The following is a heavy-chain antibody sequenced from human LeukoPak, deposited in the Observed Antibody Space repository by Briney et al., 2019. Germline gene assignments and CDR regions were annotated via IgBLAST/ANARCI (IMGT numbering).Heavy chain of an antibody. J-gene: IGHJ4*02. V-gene: IGHV3-23*01. D-gene: IGHD3-10*01. CDR1: GYTFSGYA. Sequence: PWGSLRLSCEASGYTFSGYAMSWVGQAPGKGLEWVSTISGTTGTIYYADSVKGRFSISRDNSKNTLYLQMKSLRAEDTAEYHCARVKGYFDSGNYFGFFDFWGQGTLVTVSS. CDR3: ARVKGYFDSGNYFGFFDF. CDR2: ISGTTGTI.